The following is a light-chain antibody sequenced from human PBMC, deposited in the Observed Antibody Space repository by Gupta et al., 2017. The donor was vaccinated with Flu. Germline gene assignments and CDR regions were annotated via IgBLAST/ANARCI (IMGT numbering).Light chain of an antibody. CDR2: DAS. CDR3: QQRSNWPLT. J-gene: IGKJ2*01. CDR1: QSVSSY. Sequence: PATLSLSPGESATRSCRASQSVSSYLAWYQQKPGQAPRLLIYDASNRATGIPARFSGSGSGTDFTLTISSLEPEDFAVYYCQQRSNWPLTFGQGTKLEIK. V-gene: IGKV3-11*01.